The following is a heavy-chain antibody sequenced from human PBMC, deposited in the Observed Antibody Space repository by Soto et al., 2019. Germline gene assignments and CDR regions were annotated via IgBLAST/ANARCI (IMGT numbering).Heavy chain of an antibody. CDR1: GYTFTGYF. Sequence: ASVNVSCKASGYTFTGYFIHWVRQAPGQGLEWMGWINSNSGDTNYAQKFQGWVTMTRDTSISTVYVELSRLKSDDTAVYFCARQARGHSFDIWGQGTMVTVSS. CDR2: INSNSGDT. J-gene: IGHJ3*02. V-gene: IGHV1-2*04. CDR3: ARQARGHSFDI.